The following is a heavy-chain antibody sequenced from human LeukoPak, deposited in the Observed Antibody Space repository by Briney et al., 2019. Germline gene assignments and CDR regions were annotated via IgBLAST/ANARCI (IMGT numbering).Heavy chain of an antibody. CDR2: IYYSGST. CDR3: ARGACGGDCYLV. Sequence: SETLSLTCTVSGGSISSYYWSWIRQPPGKGLEWIGYIYYSGSTKYNSSLKSRVTISVDTSKNQFSLKLGFVTAADTAVYYCARGACGGDCYLVWGQGALVTVSS. CDR1: GGSISSYY. V-gene: IGHV4-59*01. J-gene: IGHJ4*02. D-gene: IGHD2-21*02.